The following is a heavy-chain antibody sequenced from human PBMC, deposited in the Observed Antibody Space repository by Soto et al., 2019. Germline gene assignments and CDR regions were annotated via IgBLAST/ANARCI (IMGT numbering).Heavy chain of an antibody. CDR3: AGTTSHHWLYMDV. Sequence: PSQTLSLTCAISGDSVSGNSAAWNWIRLSPSRGLEWLARTYYRSRWYNDYAVSVRSRITVNADTSKNQFSLQLTSVTPDDTAIYYCAGTTSHHWLYMDVWGRGTTVTGSS. J-gene: IGHJ6*03. CDR1: GDSVSGNSAA. D-gene: IGHD1-1*01. CDR2: TYYRSRWYN. V-gene: IGHV6-1*01.